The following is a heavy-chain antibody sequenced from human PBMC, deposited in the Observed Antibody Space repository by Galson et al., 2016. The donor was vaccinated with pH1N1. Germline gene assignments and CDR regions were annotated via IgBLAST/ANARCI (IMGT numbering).Heavy chain of an antibody. CDR3: ERSGWHGFDH. Sequence: SVKVSCKASNYTFIRHDISWVRQAPGQGLEWMGWISTYNGNTNYAQKFQGRVTMTTDTSTSTAYMELRSLTSDDTSMYYCERSGWHGFDHWGQGTLVTVSS. V-gene: IGHV1-18*01. D-gene: IGHD6-19*01. CDR1: NYTFIRHD. J-gene: IGHJ4*02. CDR2: ISTYNGNT.